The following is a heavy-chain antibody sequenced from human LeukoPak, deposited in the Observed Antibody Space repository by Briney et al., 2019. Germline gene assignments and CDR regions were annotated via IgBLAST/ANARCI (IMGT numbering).Heavy chain of an antibody. J-gene: IGHJ4*02. Sequence: PSETLSLTCTVSGGSISSSSYYWGWIRQPPGKGLEWIGSIYYSGSTNYNPSLKSRVTISVDTSKNQFSLKLSSVTAADTAVYFCARGPFGSGSYYNYWGQGTLVTVSS. CDR2: IYYSGST. D-gene: IGHD3-10*01. CDR1: GGSISSSSYY. V-gene: IGHV4-39*07. CDR3: ARGPFGSGSYYNY.